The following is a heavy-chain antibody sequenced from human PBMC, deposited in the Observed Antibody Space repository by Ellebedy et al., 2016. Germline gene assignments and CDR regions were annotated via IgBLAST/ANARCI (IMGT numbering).Heavy chain of an antibody. Sequence: GESLKISCAASGFTFSSYSMNWVRQAPGKGLEWVSYISSSSTIYYADSVKGRFTISRDNAKNSLYLQMNSLRDEDTAVYYCARDFPTTVTTRASLDYWGQGTLVTVSS. CDR1: GFTFSSYS. J-gene: IGHJ4*02. CDR3: ARDFPTTVTTRASLDY. V-gene: IGHV3-48*02. D-gene: IGHD4-17*01. CDR2: ISSSSTI.